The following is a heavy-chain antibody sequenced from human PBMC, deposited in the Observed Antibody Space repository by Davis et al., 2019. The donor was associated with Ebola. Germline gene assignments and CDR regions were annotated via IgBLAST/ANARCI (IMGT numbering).Heavy chain of an antibody. CDR2: IIPIFGTA. CDR1: GGTFSSYA. J-gene: IGHJ5*02. CDR3: ARAPGGSSWSTSLYNWFDP. Sequence: AASVKVSCKASGGTFSSYAIRWVRQAPGQGLEWMGGIIPIFGTANYAQKFQGRVTITADKSTSTAYMELSSLRSEDTAVYYCARAPGGSSWSTSLYNWFDPWGQGTLVTVSS. D-gene: IGHD6-13*01. V-gene: IGHV1-69*06.